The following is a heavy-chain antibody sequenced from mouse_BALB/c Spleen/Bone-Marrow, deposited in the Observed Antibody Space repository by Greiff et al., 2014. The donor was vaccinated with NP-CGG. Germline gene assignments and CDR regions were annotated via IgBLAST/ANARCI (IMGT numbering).Heavy chain of an antibody. CDR3: TRGGNWDDFDS. Sequence: EVKLMESGGGLVQPGGSRKLSCAASGFTFSSFGMHWVRQAPEKGLEWVAYISSDSSTIFYADTVKGRFTVSRDNPKNTLFLQMTSLRAEDTAMYFCTRGGNWDDFDSWGQGTTLTVSS. CDR1: GFTFSSFG. J-gene: IGHJ2*01. V-gene: IGHV5-17*02. D-gene: IGHD4-1*01. CDR2: ISSDSSTI.